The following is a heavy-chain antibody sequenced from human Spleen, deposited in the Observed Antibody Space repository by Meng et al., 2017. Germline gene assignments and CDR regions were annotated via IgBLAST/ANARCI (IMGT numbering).Heavy chain of an antibody. J-gene: IGHJ4*02. CDR1: GDTLTGYY. Sequence: QVQPVEAGAEVKKPGASVQVSCKASGDTLTGYYMHWVRQAPGQGLEWMGRINPKSGDTHYAQKFQARVTMTGDTSISTAYMELSGLRSDDTAMYYCARDEDISAAGKLFGDYWGQGTLVTVSS. CDR2: INPKSGDT. D-gene: IGHD6-25*01. V-gene: IGHV1-2*06. CDR3: ARDEDISAAGKLFGDY.